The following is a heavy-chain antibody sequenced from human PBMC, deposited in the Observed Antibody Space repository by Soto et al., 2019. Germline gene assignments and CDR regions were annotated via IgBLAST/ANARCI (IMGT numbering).Heavy chain of an antibody. J-gene: IGHJ4*02. CDR2: ISYDGSNK. V-gene: IGHV3-30-3*01. CDR3: ARGYYDLDY. Sequence: PGGSLRLSCAASGFTFSSYAVHWVRQAPGKGLEWVAVISYDGSNKYYADSVKGRFTISRDNSKNTLYLQMNSLRAEDTAVYYCARGYYDLDYWGRGTLVTAPQ. D-gene: IGHD3-3*01. CDR1: GFTFSSYA.